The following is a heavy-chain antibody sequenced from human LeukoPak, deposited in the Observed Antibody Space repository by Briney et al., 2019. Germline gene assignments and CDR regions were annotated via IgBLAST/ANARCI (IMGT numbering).Heavy chain of an antibody. Sequence: GASVKVSCKASGYTFTGYYMHWVRQAPGQGLEWMGWTNPNSGGTNYAQKFQGRVTMTRDTSISTAHMELSRLRSDDTAVYYCARDDDFWSGYSLDYWGQGTLVTVSS. D-gene: IGHD3-3*01. CDR1: GYTFTGYY. J-gene: IGHJ4*02. V-gene: IGHV1-2*02. CDR3: ARDDDFWSGYSLDY. CDR2: TNPNSGGT.